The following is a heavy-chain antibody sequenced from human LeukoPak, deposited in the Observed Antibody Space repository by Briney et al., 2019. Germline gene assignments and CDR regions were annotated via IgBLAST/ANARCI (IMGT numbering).Heavy chain of an antibody. CDR2: IYYSGST. CDR1: GGSISSYY. Sequence: SETLSLTCTGSGGSISSYYWSWIRQPPGKGLEWIGYIYYSGSTNYNPSIKSQVTLSVDTSNNQFSLKLSSVTAANTAVYYCARGGDWSGGSCPFDYWGQGTLVTVSS. D-gene: IGHD2-15*01. V-gene: IGHV4-59*08. CDR3: ARGGDWSGGSCPFDY. J-gene: IGHJ4*02.